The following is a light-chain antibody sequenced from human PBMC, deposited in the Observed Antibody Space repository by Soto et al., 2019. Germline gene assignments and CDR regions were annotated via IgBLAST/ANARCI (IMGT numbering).Light chain of an antibody. CDR3: PQRSNLWLT. CDR2: DAS. CDR1: QSVGSY. J-gene: IGKJ4*01. Sequence: EIVLTQSPATLSLSPGERATLSCRASQSVGSYLAWYQQKPGQAPRLLIYDASNRATGIPARFSGSGSGTDFTLTISSLEPEDFAFYYYPQRSNLWLTFGGGTKVEIK. V-gene: IGKV3-11*01.